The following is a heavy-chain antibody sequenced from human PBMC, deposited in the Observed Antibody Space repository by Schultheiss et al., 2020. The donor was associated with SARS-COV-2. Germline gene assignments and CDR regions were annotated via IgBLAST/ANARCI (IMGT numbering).Heavy chain of an antibody. J-gene: IGHJ2*01. CDR3: ARGNVVVTHWYFDL. CDR2: IFYSGST. D-gene: IGHD2-21*02. Sequence: SETLSLTCTVSGGSMNSYYWSWIRQSPGKKLEWIGYIFYSGSTDYNPSLKSRVTISVDTSKNQFSLKLSSVTAADTAVYYCARGNVVVTHWYFDLWGRGTLVTVSS. CDR1: GGSMNSYY. V-gene: IGHV4-59*12.